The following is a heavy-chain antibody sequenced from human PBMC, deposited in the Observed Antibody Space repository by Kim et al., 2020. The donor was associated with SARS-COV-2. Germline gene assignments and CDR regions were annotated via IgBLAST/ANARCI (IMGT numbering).Heavy chain of an antibody. CDR3: ARRYIAAAVDYFDY. V-gene: IGHV5-51*01. J-gene: IGHJ4*02. D-gene: IGHD6-13*01. Sequence: SPSFKGQVTISADKSISTAYLHWSSLKASDAAMYYCARRYIAAAVDYFDYWGQGTLVTVSS.